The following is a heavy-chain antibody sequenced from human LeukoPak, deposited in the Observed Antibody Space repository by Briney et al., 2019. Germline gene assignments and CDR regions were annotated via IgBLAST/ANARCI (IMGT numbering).Heavy chain of an antibody. D-gene: IGHD5-24*01. V-gene: IGHV3-48*02. CDR1: GYTFSSYS. Sequence: GGSLRLSCAASGYTFSSYSVIWARQAPGKGLEWVSYVSSSGTTTYYADSVKGRFSISRDNGKNLVSLQMNSLRDEDTAVYYCARADRDANKRFLDWGQGTLVTVSS. CDR3: ARADRDANKRFLD. CDR2: VSSSGTTT. J-gene: IGHJ4*02.